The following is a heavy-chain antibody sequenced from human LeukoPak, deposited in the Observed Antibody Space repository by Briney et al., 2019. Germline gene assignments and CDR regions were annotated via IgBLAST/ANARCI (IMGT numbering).Heavy chain of an antibody. V-gene: IGHV3-9*01. CDR2: ISWNSGSI. CDR1: GFTFDDYA. J-gene: IGHJ3*02. D-gene: IGHD3-9*01. Sequence: PGGSLRLSCAASGFTFDDYAMHWVRQAPGKGLEWVSGISWNSGSIGYADSVKGRFTISRDNSKNTLYLQMNSLRAEDTAVYYCARGRLLRYFDWQPPLTSLDAFDIWGQGTMVTVSS. CDR3: ARGRLLRYFDWQPPLTSLDAFDI.